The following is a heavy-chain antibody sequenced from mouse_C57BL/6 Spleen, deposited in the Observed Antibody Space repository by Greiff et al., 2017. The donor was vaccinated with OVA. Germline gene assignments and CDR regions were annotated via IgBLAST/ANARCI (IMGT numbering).Heavy chain of an antibody. Sequence: EVMLVESEGGLVQPGSSMKLSCTASGFTFSDYYMAWVRQVPEKGLEWVANINYDGSSTYYLDSLKSRFIISRDNAKNILYLQMSSLKSEDTATYCCARDTGSYYFDYWGQGTTLTVSS. CDR1: GFTFSDYY. V-gene: IGHV5-16*01. CDR2: INYDGSST. J-gene: IGHJ2*01. CDR3: ARDTGSYYFDY. D-gene: IGHD4-1*01.